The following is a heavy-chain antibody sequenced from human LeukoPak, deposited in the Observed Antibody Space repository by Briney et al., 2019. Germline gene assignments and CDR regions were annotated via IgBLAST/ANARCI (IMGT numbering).Heavy chain of an antibody. J-gene: IGHJ6*03. Sequence: GASVKVSCKASGYTFTSYGISWVRQAPGQGLEWMGWISAYNGNTNYAQKLQGRVTMTTDTSTSTAYMELRSLRSDDTAVYYCARVHSSSWYGYYYYYMDVWGKGTTVTISS. D-gene: IGHD6-13*01. V-gene: IGHV1-18*01. CDR3: ARVHSSSWYGYYYYYMDV. CDR1: GYTFTSYG. CDR2: ISAYNGNT.